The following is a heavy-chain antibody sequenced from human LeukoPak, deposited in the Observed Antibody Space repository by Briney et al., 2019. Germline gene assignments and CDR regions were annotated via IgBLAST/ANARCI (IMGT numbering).Heavy chain of an antibody. CDR2: IYPDDSDT. CDR3: AKTYYYGSGSPADAFDV. CDR1: GYTFTDYR. Sequence: GESLKISCKASGYTFTDYRIGWVRQMPGKGLEWMGIIYPDDSDTRYSPSFEGQVTISADKSVSTAYLQWSSLKASDTAMYYCAKTYYYGSGSPADAFDVWGQGTVVTISS. D-gene: IGHD3-10*01. V-gene: IGHV5-51*01. J-gene: IGHJ3*01.